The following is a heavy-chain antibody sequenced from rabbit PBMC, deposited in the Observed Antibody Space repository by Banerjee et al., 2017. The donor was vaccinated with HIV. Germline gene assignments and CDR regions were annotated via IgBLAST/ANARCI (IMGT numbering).Heavy chain of an antibody. V-gene: IGHV1S40*01. CDR3: ARWHAGYFNL. CDR2: IYTSSGST. D-gene: IGHD1-1*01. CDR1: GFAFSSGYD. J-gene: IGHJ4*01. Sequence: QQLVESGGGLVKPGASLTLTCKASGFAFSSGYDMCWVRQAPGKGLEWIACIYTSSGSTDYASWVNGRVTISKTSSTTVTLQMTSLTAADTATYLCARWHAGYFNLWGPGTLVTVS.